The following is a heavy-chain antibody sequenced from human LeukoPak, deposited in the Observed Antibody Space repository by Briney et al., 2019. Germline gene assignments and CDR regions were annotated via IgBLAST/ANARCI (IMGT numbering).Heavy chain of an antibody. CDR1: GFRFDSYA. J-gene: IGHJ2*01. Sequence: PGGSLRLSSAASGFRFDSYAMNWVRQAPGGGLEWVSGISGTAGRAYYADSVKGRFTISRANSKSALYLQMNSLRGDDTAIYFCAKGGFDTAMVTSWYFDVWGRGTPVTVSS. CDR2: ISGTAGRA. CDR3: AKGGFDTAMVTSWYFDV. V-gene: IGHV3-23*01. D-gene: IGHD5-18*01.